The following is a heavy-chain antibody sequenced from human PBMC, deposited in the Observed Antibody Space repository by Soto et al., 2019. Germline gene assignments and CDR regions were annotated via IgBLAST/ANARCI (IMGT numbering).Heavy chain of an antibody. Sequence: SETLSLTCTVSGGSISSYYWSWIRQPPGKGLEWIGYIYYSGGTNYNPSLKSRVTISVDTSKNQFSLKLSSVTAADTAVYYCARTKHFDIWGQGTMVTVSS. V-gene: IGHV4-59*01. CDR2: IYYSGGT. J-gene: IGHJ3*02. CDR1: GGSISSYY. CDR3: ARTKHFDI.